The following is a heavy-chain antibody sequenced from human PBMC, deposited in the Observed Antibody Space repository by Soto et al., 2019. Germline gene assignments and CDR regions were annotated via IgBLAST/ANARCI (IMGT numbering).Heavy chain of an antibody. CDR1: GFTFSNYG. V-gene: IGHV3-30*03. J-gene: IGHJ6*02. CDR3: ARQFAYSSGTYGMDV. Sequence: GGSLRLSCAASGFTFSNYGMHWVRQAPGKGLEWVAVISYDGGNKHYADSVKGRFTISRDNSKNTLYWQMSSLRAEDAAVYYCARQFAYSSGTYGMDVWGQGTTVTVSS. CDR2: ISYDGGNK. D-gene: IGHD5-18*01.